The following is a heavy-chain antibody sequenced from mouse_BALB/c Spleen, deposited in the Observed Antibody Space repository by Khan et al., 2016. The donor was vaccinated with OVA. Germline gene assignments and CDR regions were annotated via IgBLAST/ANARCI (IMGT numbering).Heavy chain of an antibody. Sequence: VQLQQSGAELVKPGASVKLSCTASGFNIKDTYMHWVKQRPEQGLEWIGRIDPANGNTKYDPKFQGKATITADTSSNTAYLQLSSLTSEDTAVNNCARRRNYYGSLDYWGQGTTLTVSS. J-gene: IGHJ2*01. D-gene: IGHD1-1*01. V-gene: IGHV14-3*02. CDR1: GFNIKDTY. CDR3: ARRRNYYGSLDY. CDR2: IDPANGNT.